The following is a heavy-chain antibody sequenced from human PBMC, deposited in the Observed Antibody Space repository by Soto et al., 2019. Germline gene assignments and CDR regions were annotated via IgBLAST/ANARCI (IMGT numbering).Heavy chain of an antibody. V-gene: IGHV4-34*01. Sequence: SETLSLTCAVYGGSFSGYYWSWIRQPPGKGLEWIGEINHSGSTNYNPSLKSRVTISVDTSKNQFSLKLSSVTAADTAVYYCARGRAYCGGDCYPRIGGRFDYWGQGTLVTVSS. CDR1: GGSFSGYY. J-gene: IGHJ4*02. D-gene: IGHD2-21*02. CDR2: INHSGST. CDR3: ARGRAYCGGDCYPRIGGRFDY.